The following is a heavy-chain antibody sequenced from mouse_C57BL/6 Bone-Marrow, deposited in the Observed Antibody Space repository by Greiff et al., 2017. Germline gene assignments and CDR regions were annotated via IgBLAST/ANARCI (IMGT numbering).Heavy chain of an antibody. V-gene: IGHV1-64*01. Sequence: QVQLQQPGAELVKPGASVKLSCKASGYTFTSYWMHWVKQRPGQGLEWIGMIHPNSGSTNYNEKFKSKATLTVDKSSSRAYMQLSSLTSEDSAVYYCARSYDYDPRYYAMDYWGQGTSVTVSS. CDR3: ARSYDYDPRYYAMDY. D-gene: IGHD2-4*01. CDR2: IHPNSGST. CDR1: GYTFTSYW. J-gene: IGHJ4*01.